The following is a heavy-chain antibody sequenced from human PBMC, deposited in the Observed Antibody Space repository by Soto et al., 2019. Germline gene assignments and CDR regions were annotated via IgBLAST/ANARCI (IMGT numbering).Heavy chain of an antibody. CDR1: GFAFSSYW. CDR2: IKEDGSEK. CDR3: ARSYYDSRGSHFDY. Sequence: PGGSLRLSCTASGFAFSSYWMNWVRQAPGKGLEWVANIKEDGSEKSYVDSVKGRFTISRDNDKKSLYLVMSSLRAEDTAVYFWARSYYDSRGSHFDYWGHGTLVTVSS. J-gene: IGHJ4*01. V-gene: IGHV3-7*05. D-gene: IGHD3-22*01.